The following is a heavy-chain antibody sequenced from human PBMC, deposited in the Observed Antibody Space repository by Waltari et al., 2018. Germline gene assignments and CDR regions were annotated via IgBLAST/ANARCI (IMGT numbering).Heavy chain of an antibody. CDR3: AREWRFGQ. J-gene: IGHJ4*02. D-gene: IGHD3-10*01. CDR2: ISYDGSNK. V-gene: IGHV3-30*04. Sequence: QVQLVESGGGVVQPGRSLRLSCAASGFTCCSSARHWVRQAPGKGLEWVAVISYDGSNKYYADSVKGRFTISRDNSKNTLYLQMNSLRAEDTAVYYCAREWRFGQWGQGTLVTVSS. CDR1: GFTCCSSA.